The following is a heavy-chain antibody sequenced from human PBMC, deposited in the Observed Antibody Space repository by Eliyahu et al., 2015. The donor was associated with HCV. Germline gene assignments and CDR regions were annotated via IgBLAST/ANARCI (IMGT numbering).Heavy chain of an antibody. CDR3: YWRRSGDYSDY. CDR1: GFTFSNAW. J-gene: IGHJ4*02. D-gene: IGHD3-3*01. Sequence: EVQLVESGGGLVKPGGSLRLXCAASGFTFSNAWMSWVRQAPGKGLEWVGRIKSKTDGGTRDYAAPVKGRFTISRDDSKNTLYLQMNSLKTEDTAVYYCYWRRSGDYSDYWGQGTLVTVSS. V-gene: IGHV3-15*01. CDR2: IKSKTDGGTR.